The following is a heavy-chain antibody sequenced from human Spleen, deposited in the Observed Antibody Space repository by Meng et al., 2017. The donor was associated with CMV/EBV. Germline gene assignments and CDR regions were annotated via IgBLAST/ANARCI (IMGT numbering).Heavy chain of an antibody. J-gene: IGHJ4*02. CDR1: GYTFTSYY. CDR2: INPGGGST. CDR3: ARTMVVQYYFDY. D-gene: IGHD4-23*01. Sequence: CKASGYTFTSYYMHWVRQAPGQGVEWMGIINPGGGSTSYAQKFQGRVTMTRDTSTSTVYMELSSLRSEDTAVYYCARTMVVQYYFDYWGQGTLVTVSS. V-gene: IGHV1-46*01.